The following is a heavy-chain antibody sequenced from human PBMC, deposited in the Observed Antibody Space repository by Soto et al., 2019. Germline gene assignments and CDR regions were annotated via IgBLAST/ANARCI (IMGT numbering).Heavy chain of an antibody. Sequence: PSETLSLTCTVSGGSIRDYYWGWIRQSPGKGLEWIGYIYYTGTTKYNPSLKSRVTISVDSSKNQFSLKLSSVTAADTAVYYCARDNGYSYGYTLDHWGQGTLVTVSS. CDR3: ARDNGYSYGYTLDH. CDR1: GGSIRDYY. V-gene: IGHV4-59*01. J-gene: IGHJ4*02. D-gene: IGHD5-18*01. CDR2: IYYTGTT.